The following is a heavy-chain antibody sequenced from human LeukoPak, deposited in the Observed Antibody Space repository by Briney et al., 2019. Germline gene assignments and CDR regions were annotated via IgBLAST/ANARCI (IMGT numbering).Heavy chain of an antibody. Sequence: GGSLRLSCAASGFTFSSYAMHWARQAPGKGLEWVAVISYDGSNKYYADSVKGRFTISRDNSKNTLYLQMNSLRAEDTAVYYCARSKGVYYYDSSGYYFDYWGQGTLVTVSS. J-gene: IGHJ4*02. D-gene: IGHD3-22*01. CDR3: ARSKGVYYYDSSGYYFDY. CDR2: ISYDGSNK. CDR1: GFTFSSYA. V-gene: IGHV3-30-3*01.